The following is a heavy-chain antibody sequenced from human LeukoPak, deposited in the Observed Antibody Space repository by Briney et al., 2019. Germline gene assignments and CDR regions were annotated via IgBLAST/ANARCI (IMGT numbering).Heavy chain of an antibody. CDR3: ATLEIDDYGNPNWFDP. V-gene: IGHV5-51*01. CDR2: IYPGDSDT. Sequence: GESLKISCKGSGYSFTSYWIGWVRQMPGKGLEWMGIIYPGDSDTRYSPSFQGQVTISADKSISTAYLQWSSLKASDTAMYYCATLEIDDYGNPNWFDPWGQGTLVTVSS. J-gene: IGHJ5*02. CDR1: GYSFTSYW. D-gene: IGHD4-11*01.